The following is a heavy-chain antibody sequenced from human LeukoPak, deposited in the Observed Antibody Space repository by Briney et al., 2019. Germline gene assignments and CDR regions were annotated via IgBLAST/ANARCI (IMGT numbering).Heavy chain of an antibody. CDR3: ARGRRISGSYSGYFDY. CDR2: IYYSGST. V-gene: IGHV4-59*01. D-gene: IGHD1-26*01. CDR1: GGSISSYY. J-gene: IGHJ4*02. Sequence: PSETLSLTCTVSGGSISSYYWSWIRQPPGKGLEWIGYIYYSGSTNYNPSLKSRVTISVDTSKNQFSLKLSSVTAADTAVYYCARGRRISGSYSGYFDYWGQGTLVTVSS.